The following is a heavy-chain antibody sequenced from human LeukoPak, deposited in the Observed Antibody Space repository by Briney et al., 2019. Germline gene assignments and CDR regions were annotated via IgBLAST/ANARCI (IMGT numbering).Heavy chain of an antibody. Sequence: GASVKVSCTASGYTFSDYYIHWLRQAPGQGLEWMGGIIPIFGTANYAQKFQGRVTITADKSTSTAYMELSSLRSEDTAVYYCARNPQLWRLYYYYYMDVWGKGTTVTVSS. V-gene: IGHV1-69*06. CDR1: GYTFSDYY. J-gene: IGHJ6*03. CDR3: ARNPQLWRLYYYYYMDV. CDR2: IIPIFGTA. D-gene: IGHD5-18*01.